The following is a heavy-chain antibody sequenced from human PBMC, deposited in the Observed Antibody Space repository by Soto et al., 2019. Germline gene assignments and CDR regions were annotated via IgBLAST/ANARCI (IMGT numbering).Heavy chain of an antibody. D-gene: IGHD6-19*01. CDR2: INGNADNS. J-gene: IGHJ4*02. V-gene: IGHV3-74*01. CDR3: VRDFRGAVAGSEFDH. Sequence: GGSLRLSCAASGFSFVSYWMHWVRQVPGEGLAWVSRINGNADNSDYADSVKGRFTISRDNATNRPYLQMDSLRADDTGVYYCVRDFRGAVAGSEFDHWGQGTLVTVSS. CDR1: GFSFVSYW.